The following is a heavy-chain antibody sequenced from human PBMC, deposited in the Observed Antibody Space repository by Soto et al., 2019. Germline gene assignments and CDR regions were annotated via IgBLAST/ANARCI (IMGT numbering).Heavy chain of an antibody. CDR3: ARVLYYGMDV. V-gene: IGHV2-26*01. J-gene: IGHJ6*02. CDR2: ISSSDVK. Sequence: QVTLKESGPVLVKPTETLTLTCTFSGFSFSNPRMSVSWIRQPPGKALEWLAHISSSDVKSYSTSLKSRLTILKDTSKSQVVLTMTNVDPMDTATYSCARVLYYGMDVLGQGTTVTVSS. CDR1: GFSFSNPRMS.